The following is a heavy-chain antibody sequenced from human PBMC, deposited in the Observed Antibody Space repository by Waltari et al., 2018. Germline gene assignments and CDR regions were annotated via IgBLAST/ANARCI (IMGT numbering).Heavy chain of an antibody. J-gene: IGHJ6*02. Sequence: QVQLVQSGAEVKKPGASVTVSCKASGYTFTGYYMHWVRQAPGQGLEWMGWINPNSGGTNYAQKFQGRVTMTRDTSISTAYMELSRLRSDDTAVYYCARGAEMATIRRGSYYYGMDVWGQGTTVTVSS. CDR3: ARGAEMATIRRGSYYYGMDV. D-gene: IGHD1-26*01. CDR1: GYTFTGYY. CDR2: INPNSGGT. V-gene: IGHV1-2*02.